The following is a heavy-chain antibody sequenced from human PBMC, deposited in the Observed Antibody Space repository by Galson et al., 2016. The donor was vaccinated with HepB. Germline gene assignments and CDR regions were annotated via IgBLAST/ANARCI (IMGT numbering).Heavy chain of an antibody. V-gene: IGHV3-21*01. Sequence: SLRLSCAASGLTFSSSSMSWVRQAPGKGLEWVSSISSGSSFIKYADPVKGRFTISRDDAKNVLYLQMNSPRAEDTAVYYCARGGHGGYSAYDRLDYWGQGTPVTVSS. CDR2: ISSGSSFI. CDR3: ARGGHGGYSAYDRLDY. D-gene: IGHD5-12*01. CDR1: GLTFSSSS. J-gene: IGHJ4*02.